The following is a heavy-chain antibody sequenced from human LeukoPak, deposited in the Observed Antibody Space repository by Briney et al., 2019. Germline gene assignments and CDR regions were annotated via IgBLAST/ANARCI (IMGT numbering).Heavy chain of an antibody. CDR1: GFNFSSYA. J-gene: IGHJ4*02. CDR2: IRRSGSTI. D-gene: IGHD6-13*01. Sequence: RGGSLSLSCAVSGFNFSSYAMSWVRQAPGRGLEGVSYIRRSGSTIHYADSVKGRFTISRDNAKNSLYLQMYSRRAQDTALFYCARGTLLKQLLFDHWAQGTLVTVSS. V-gene: IGHV3-48*01. CDR3: ARGTLLKQLLFDH.